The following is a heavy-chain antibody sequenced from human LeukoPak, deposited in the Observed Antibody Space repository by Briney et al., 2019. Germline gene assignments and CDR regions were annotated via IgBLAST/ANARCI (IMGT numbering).Heavy chain of an antibody. CDR2: ISSSGSTI. Sequence: GGSLRLSCAASGFTFSDYYMSWIRQAPGKGLEWVSYISSSGSTIYYADSVKGRFTISRDNAKNSLYLQMNSLRAEDTAVYYCATYYYGPGSYSDPLYWGQGTLVTVSS. CDR3: ATYYYGPGSYSDPLY. CDR1: GFTFSDYY. D-gene: IGHD3-10*01. V-gene: IGHV3-11*01. J-gene: IGHJ4*02.